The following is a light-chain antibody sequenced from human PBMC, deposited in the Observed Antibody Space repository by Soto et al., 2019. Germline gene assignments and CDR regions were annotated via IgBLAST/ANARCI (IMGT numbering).Light chain of an antibody. CDR2: DVS. V-gene: IGLV2-14*01. J-gene: IGLJ1*01. CDR3: SSYTSSSTYV. CDR1: SSDVGGYNY. Sequence: QSALTQPASLPGSPGQSITISCTGTSSDVGGYNYVSWYQQHPGKAPKLMIYDVSNRPSGVSNRFSGSKSGNTASLTISGLQAEDEADYYCSSYTSSSTYVFGTGTKVTVL.